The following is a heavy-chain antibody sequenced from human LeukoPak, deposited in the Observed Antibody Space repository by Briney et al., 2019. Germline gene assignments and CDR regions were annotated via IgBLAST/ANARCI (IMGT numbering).Heavy chain of an antibody. CDR1: GFTFSSYE. CDR3: ARASGDIVETATMGSY. D-gene: IGHD5-18*01. Sequence: GGSLRLSCAASGFTFSSYEMNWVRQAPGKGLEWVSYISSSGSSIHYADSVKGRFTISRDNAKNSLYLQMNSLRAEDTAVYYCARASGDIVETATMGSYWGQGTLVTVSS. V-gene: IGHV3-48*03. J-gene: IGHJ4*02. CDR2: ISSSGSSI.